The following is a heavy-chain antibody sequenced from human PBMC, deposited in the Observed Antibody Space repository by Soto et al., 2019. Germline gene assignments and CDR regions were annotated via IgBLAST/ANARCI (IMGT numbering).Heavy chain of an antibody. CDR2: IYSGGST. Sequence: EVQLVESGGGLVQPGGSLRLSCAASGFTVSSNYMSWVRQAPGKGLEWVSVIYSGGSTYYADSVKGRFTISRDNSKNTLYLQMNSLRAEDTAVYYCARDFGGVIPIPYAFDIWGQGRMVTVSS. J-gene: IGHJ3*02. D-gene: IGHD3-16*02. CDR3: ARDFGGVIPIPYAFDI. V-gene: IGHV3-66*01. CDR1: GFTVSSNY.